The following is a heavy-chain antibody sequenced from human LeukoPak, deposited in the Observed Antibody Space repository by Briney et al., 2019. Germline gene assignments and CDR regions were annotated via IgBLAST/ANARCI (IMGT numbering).Heavy chain of an antibody. CDR3: AKTWPDVFIT. CDR1: GFTFSSYG. J-gene: IGHJ3*02. CDR2: IRYDGSNK. V-gene: IGHV3-30*02. Sequence: GGSLRLSCAASGFTFSSYGMHWVRQAPGKGLEWVAFIRYDGSNKYYADSVKGRFTISRDNSKNTLYLQMNSLRAEDTAVYYCAKTWPDVFITWGKGKRSPSLQ.